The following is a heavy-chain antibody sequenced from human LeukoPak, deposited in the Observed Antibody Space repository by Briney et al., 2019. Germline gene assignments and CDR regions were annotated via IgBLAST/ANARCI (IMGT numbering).Heavy chain of an antibody. Sequence: ASVKVSCKASGYTFAGYYIHWVRQAPGQGLEWMGWISPLSGGTNYAQTFQGRVTMTRDTSTSTAYMELSRLRSDDTAVYYCARALEWLPHLLEYYFDYWGQGTLVTVSS. J-gene: IGHJ4*02. CDR3: ARALEWLPHLLEYYFDY. D-gene: IGHD3-3*01. CDR2: ISPLSGGT. CDR1: GYTFAGYY. V-gene: IGHV1-2*02.